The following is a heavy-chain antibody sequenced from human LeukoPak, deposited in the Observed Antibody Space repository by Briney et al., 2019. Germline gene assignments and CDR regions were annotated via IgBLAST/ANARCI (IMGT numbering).Heavy chain of an antibody. CDR3: ASGYDSSGYHDY. D-gene: IGHD3-22*01. V-gene: IGHV1-69*05. J-gene: IGHJ4*02. CDR2: IIPIFGTA. Sequence: GSSVKVSFKASGGTFSSYAISWVRQAPGQGLEWMGGIIPIFGTANYAQKFQGRVTITTDESTSTAYMELSSLRSEDTAVYYCASGYDSSGYHDYWGQGTLVTVSS. CDR1: GGTFSSYA.